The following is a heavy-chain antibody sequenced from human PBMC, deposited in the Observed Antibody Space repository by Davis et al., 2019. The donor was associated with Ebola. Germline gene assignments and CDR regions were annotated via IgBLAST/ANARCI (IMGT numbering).Heavy chain of an antibody. V-gene: IGHV5-51*01. CDR1: GYSFTSYW. J-gene: IGHJ3*02. CDR2: IYPGDSDT. D-gene: IGHD1-26*01. CDR3: ARFPENSGSYSAFDI. Sequence: GESLKISCKGSGYSFTSYWIGWVRQMPGKGLEWMGIIYPGDSDTRYSPSFQGQVTISADKSISTAYLQWSSLKASDTAMYYCARFPENSGSYSAFDIWGQGTMVTVSS.